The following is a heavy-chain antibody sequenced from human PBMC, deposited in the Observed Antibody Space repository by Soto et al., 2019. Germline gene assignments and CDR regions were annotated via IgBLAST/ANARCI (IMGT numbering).Heavy chain of an antibody. CDR2: ISYYGSNK. Sequence: QVQLVESGGGVVQPGRSLRLSCAASGFTFSSYAMHWVRQAPGKGLEWVAVISYYGSNKYYADSVKGRFTISRDNSKNTLYLQLKSLRAEDTAVYYCARDKRDLRFLEWSYYFDYWGQGTLVTVSS. V-gene: IGHV3-30-3*01. D-gene: IGHD3-3*01. CDR3: ARDKRDLRFLEWSYYFDY. CDR1: GFTFSSYA. J-gene: IGHJ4*02.